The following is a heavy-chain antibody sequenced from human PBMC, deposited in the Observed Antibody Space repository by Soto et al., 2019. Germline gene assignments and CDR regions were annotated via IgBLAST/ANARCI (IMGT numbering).Heavy chain of an antibody. J-gene: IGHJ4*02. CDR1: GFTFSSYA. CDR3: AKSPYDSSGYMGDY. CDR2: ISGSGGST. V-gene: IGHV3-23*01. Sequence: EVQLLESGGGLVQPGGSLRLSCAASGFTFSSYAMSWVRQAPGKGLEWVSAISGSGGSTYYADSVKGRFAISRDNSKNTLYLQMNSLRAEDTAVYYCAKSPYDSSGYMGDYWGQGTLVTVSS. D-gene: IGHD3-22*01.